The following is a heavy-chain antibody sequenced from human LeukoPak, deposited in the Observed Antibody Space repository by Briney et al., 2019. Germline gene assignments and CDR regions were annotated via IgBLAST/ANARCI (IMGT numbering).Heavy chain of an antibody. V-gene: IGHV3-9*01. D-gene: IGHD3-3*01. CDR3: ARANYDFWSGYYTGPITNWFDP. CDR1: GFTFDDYA. Sequence: GGSLRLSCAASGFTFDDYAMHWVRQAPGKGLEWVSGISWNSGSIGYADSVKGRFTISRDNSKNTLYLQMNSLRAEDTAVYYCARANYDFWSGYYTGPITNWFDPWGQGTLVTVSS. CDR2: ISWNSGSI. J-gene: IGHJ5*02.